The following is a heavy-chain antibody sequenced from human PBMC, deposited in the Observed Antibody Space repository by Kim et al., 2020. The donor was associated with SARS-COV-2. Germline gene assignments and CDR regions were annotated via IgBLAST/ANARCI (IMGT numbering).Heavy chain of an antibody. D-gene: IGHD3-10*02. CDR3: ARGRGTMSVDY. V-gene: IGHV3-64*01. Sequence: YYANSVKGRFPSSRDNSKNTLYLPMGSLRVEAMAVYYCARGRGTMSVDYWGQGTLVTVSS. J-gene: IGHJ4*02.